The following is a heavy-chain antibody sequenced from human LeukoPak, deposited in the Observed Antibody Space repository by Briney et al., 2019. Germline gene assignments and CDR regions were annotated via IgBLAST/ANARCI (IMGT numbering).Heavy chain of an antibody. CDR2: INHSGST. D-gene: IGHD3-22*01. CDR3: ARRLTDSSGYYYVDY. Sequence: GSLRLSCAASGFTFSSYSMHWVRQPPGKGLEWIGEINHSGSTNYNPSLKSRVTISVDTSKNQFSLKLSSVTAADTAVYYCARRLTDSSGYYYVDYWGQGTLVTVSS. J-gene: IGHJ4*02. CDR1: GFTFSSYS. V-gene: IGHV4-34*01.